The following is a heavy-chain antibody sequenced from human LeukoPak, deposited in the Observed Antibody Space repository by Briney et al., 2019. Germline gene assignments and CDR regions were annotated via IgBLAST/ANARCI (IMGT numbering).Heavy chain of an antibody. CDR2: IYYTGST. CDR1: GGSISSLY. J-gene: IGHJ4*02. V-gene: IGHV4-59*08. CDR3: ARHRAYSSSSPFDY. Sequence: SETLSLTCSLSGGSISSLYWSWIRQPPGKGLEWIGYIYYTGSTNYNPSLKSRVTMFVDMSKNQFSLRLSSVTAADTAVYYCARHRAYSSSSPFDYWGEGTLVTVSS. D-gene: IGHD6-6*01.